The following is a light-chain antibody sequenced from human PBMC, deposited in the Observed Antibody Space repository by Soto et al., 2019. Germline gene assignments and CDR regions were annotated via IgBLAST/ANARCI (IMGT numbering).Light chain of an antibody. V-gene: IGLV1-44*01. J-gene: IGLJ2*01. Sequence: VLTQPPSASGTPGQRVTISCSGSSSNIGSNAVNWYQQLPGTAPKLLMYSTNQRPSGVPDRFSGSKSGTSASLAISGLQSDDEADYYCAAWDDSLNGPVFGGGTKLTVL. CDR2: STN. CDR1: SSNIGSNA. CDR3: AAWDDSLNGPV.